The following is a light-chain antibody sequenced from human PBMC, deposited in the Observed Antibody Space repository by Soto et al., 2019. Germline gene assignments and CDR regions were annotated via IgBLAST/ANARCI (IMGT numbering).Light chain of an antibody. CDR1: QDISNY. V-gene: IGKV1-33*01. CDR3: QQYDNLPHWT. Sequence: DIQMTQSPSSLSASVGDRVTITCQASQDISNYLNWYQQKPGKAPKLLIYDASNLETGVPSRFSGRGSGTDFTFTISSLQAEDIATYYCQQYDNLPHWTFGQGTKVEIK. J-gene: IGKJ1*01. CDR2: DAS.